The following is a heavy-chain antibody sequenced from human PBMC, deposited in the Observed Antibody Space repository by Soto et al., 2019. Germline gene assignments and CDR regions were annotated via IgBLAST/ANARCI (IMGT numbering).Heavy chain of an antibody. V-gene: IGHV1-69*01. Sequence: QVLLVQSGAEVKKPGSSVKVSCKASGATFSSYAISWVRQAPGQGLEWMGGIIPILGAANYAQKFQGRVTITADESTSTAYMVLSSLRSDDKAVYYCATTDGGNTDFPYYCDYWGQGTLVTVSA. CDR1: GATFSSYA. CDR2: IIPILGAA. J-gene: IGHJ4*02. D-gene: IGHD2-15*01. CDR3: ATTDGGNTDFPYYCDY.